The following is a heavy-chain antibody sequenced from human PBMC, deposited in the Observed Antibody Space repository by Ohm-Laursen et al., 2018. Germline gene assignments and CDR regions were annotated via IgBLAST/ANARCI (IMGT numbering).Heavy chain of an antibody. J-gene: IGHJ6*02. CDR3: AKGGRDYYYYGMDV. CDR1: GFTFDDYA. D-gene: IGHD3-16*01. Sequence: SSLRLSCTASGFTFDDYAMHWVRQAPGKGLEWVSGISWNSGSIGYADSVKGRFTISRDNAKNSLYLQMNSLRAEDTALYYCAKGGRDYYYYGMDVWGQGTTVTVSS. V-gene: IGHV3-9*01. CDR2: ISWNSGSI.